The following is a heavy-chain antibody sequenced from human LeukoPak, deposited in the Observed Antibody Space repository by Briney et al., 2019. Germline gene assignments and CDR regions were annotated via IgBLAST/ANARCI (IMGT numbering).Heavy chain of an antibody. Sequence: ASVKVSCKASGYTFTSYAMNWVRQAPGQGLEWMGWMNPNSGNTGYAQKFQGRVTMTRNTSISTAYMGLSSLRSEDTAVYYCARSELLGYYYGMDVWGQGTTVTVSS. CDR2: MNPNSGNT. V-gene: IGHV1-8*02. D-gene: IGHD1-26*01. J-gene: IGHJ6*02. CDR1: GYTFTSYA. CDR3: ARSELLGYYYGMDV.